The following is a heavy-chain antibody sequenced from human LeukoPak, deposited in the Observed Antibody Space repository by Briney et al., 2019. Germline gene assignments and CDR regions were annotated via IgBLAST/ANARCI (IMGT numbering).Heavy chain of an antibody. CDR3: ARDRSGWYYFDY. CDR1: GFTFSDYE. J-gene: IGHJ4*02. Sequence: HPGGSLRLPCAASGFTFSDYEMNWVRQAPGQGLECVSSISGGGTSIYYADSVKGRFTMSRDNADNSLYLQMSSLTAEDTAVYFCARDRSGWYYFDYWGQGALVTVAS. D-gene: IGHD6-19*01. CDR2: ISGGGTSI. V-gene: IGHV3-48*03.